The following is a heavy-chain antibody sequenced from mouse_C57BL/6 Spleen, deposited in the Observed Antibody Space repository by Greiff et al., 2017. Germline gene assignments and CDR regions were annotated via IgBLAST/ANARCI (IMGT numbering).Heavy chain of an antibody. J-gene: IGHJ4*01. CDR3: ATLYYYGTIYYAMDY. CDR2: IWSGGST. CDR1: GFSLTSYG. D-gene: IGHD1-1*01. V-gene: IGHV2-2*01. Sequence: VQLQQSGPGLVQPSQSLSITCTVSGFSLTSYGVHWVRQSPGKGLEWLGVIWSGGSTDYNAAFISRLSISKDNSKSQVFFKMNSLQADDTAIYYCATLYYYGTIYYAMDYWGQGTSVTVSS.